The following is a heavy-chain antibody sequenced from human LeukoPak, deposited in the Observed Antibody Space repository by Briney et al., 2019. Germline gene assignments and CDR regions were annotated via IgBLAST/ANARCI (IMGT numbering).Heavy chain of an antibody. Sequence: SETLSLTCTVSGGSISSYYWSWIRQPPGKGLEWIGYIYYSGSTNYNPSLKSRVTISVDTSKIQFSLKLSSVTAADTAVYYCARRDTAMVYDAFDIWGQGTMVTVSS. J-gene: IGHJ3*02. V-gene: IGHV4-59*08. CDR1: GGSISSYY. CDR2: IYYSGST. CDR3: ARRDTAMVYDAFDI. D-gene: IGHD5-18*01.